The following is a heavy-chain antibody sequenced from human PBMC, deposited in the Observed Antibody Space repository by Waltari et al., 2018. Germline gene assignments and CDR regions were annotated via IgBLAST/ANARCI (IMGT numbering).Heavy chain of an antibody. D-gene: IGHD3-16*01. Sequence: QVQLVQSGAEVKKPGSSVKVSCKASGGTFSSYTISWVRQAPGQGLEWMGSIIPILGQANYAQKFQGRVTITADKSTSTAYMELSSLRSEDTAVYYCARDLYGPGENYFDYWGQGTLVTVSS. CDR3: ARDLYGPGENYFDY. CDR2: IIPILGQA. V-gene: IGHV1-69*08. CDR1: GGTFSSYT. J-gene: IGHJ4*02.